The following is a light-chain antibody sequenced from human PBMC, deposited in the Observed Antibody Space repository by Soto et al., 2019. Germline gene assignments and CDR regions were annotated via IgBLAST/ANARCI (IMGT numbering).Light chain of an antibody. CDR3: QQSLNPPHT. V-gene: IGKV1-39*01. CDR1: ATIYRY. Sequence: IQMTQSPPSLSASVGDRVTITSRARATIYRYLNWNRQKPGKAPSLLISDASTLQRGVPSRFSGSGSGTDFPLFIRTLQSEDSATYFCQQSLNPPHTFGQGTKVEI. CDR2: DAS. J-gene: IGKJ2*01.